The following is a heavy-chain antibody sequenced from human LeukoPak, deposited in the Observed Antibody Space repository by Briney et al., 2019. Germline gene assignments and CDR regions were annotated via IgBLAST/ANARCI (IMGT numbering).Heavy chain of an antibody. CDR3: ARDQDRAVSGFDY. CDR1: GGSISSYY. D-gene: IGHD1-14*01. J-gene: IGHJ4*02. Sequence: PSETLSLTCTVSGGSISSYYWSWIRQPPGKGLEWIGYIYYSGSTNYNPSLKSRVTISVDTSKNQFSLKLSSVTAADTAVYYCARDQDRAVSGFDYWGQGTLVTVSS. CDR2: IYYSGST. V-gene: IGHV4-59*01.